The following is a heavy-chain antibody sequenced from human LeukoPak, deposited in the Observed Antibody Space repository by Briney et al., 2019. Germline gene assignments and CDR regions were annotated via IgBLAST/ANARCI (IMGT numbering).Heavy chain of an antibody. CDR2: SSGSGGST. Sequence: WGSLRLSCAVSGFTFSSGAMSWVCHRPGKGMDWVSASSGSGGSTYYADSVKGRFTISRDNSKNTLYLQMNSLRAEDTAVYYCAGWLQSNAFDIWGQGTMVSVSS. CDR3: AGWLQSNAFDI. CDR1: GFTFSSGA. J-gene: IGHJ3*02. D-gene: IGHD5-24*01. V-gene: IGHV3-23*01.